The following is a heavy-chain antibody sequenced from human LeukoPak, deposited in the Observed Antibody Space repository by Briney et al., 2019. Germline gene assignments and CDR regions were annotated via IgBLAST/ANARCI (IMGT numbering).Heavy chain of an antibody. J-gene: IGHJ4*02. Sequence: PSQTLSLTCTVSGDSISSGSYYWSWIRQPAGKGLEWIGRIYTSGSTNYNPSLKSRVTISLDTSKNQFSLKLTSVSAADTAVYYCARGGYSGDYWGQGTLDTVSS. CDR2: IYTSGST. CDR3: ARGGYSGDY. D-gene: IGHD5-24*01. CDR1: GDSISSGSYY. V-gene: IGHV4-61*02.